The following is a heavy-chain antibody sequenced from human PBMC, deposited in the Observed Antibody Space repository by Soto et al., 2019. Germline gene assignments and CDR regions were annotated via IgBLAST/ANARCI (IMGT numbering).Heavy chain of an antibody. J-gene: IGHJ4*02. CDR3: STGGTPIDY. CDR2: ISAYNGNT. V-gene: IGHV1-18*01. CDR1: GCTFTNFG. Sequence: QVQLVQSGAEVKKPGASVKVSCKASGCTFTNFGISWVRQAPGQGLEWMGWISAYNGNTNYAQNFQGRVTMTTDTSTTTAYLELRRLRSDDTAVYYLSTGGTPIDYWGQGTLVTVSS. D-gene: IGHD3-16*01.